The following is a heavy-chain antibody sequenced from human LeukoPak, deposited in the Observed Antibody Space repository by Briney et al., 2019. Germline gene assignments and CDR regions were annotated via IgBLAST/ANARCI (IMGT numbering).Heavy chain of an antibody. CDR3: ASTKRRDGYNYFDY. J-gene: IGHJ4*02. CDR2: IYYSGST. D-gene: IGHD5-24*01. V-gene: IGHV4-59*08. CDR1: GGSISSYY. Sequence: PSETLSLTCTVSGGSISSYYWSWIRQPPGKGLEWIGYIYYSGSTNYNPSLKSRVTISVDTSKNQFSLKLSSVTAADTAVYYCASTKRRDGYNYFDYWGQGTLVTVSS.